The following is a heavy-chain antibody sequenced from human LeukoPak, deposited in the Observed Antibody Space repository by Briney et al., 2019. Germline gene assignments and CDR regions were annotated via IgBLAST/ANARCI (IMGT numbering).Heavy chain of an antibody. J-gene: IGHJ4*02. CDR1: GFTFSNYW. CDR3: AKDRVVVVPAASGAFDY. V-gene: IGHV3-7*01. D-gene: IGHD2-2*01. CDR2: IKDDGSEK. Sequence: QPGGSLRLSCAASGFTFSNYWMTWVRQAPGKGLEWVANIKDDGSEKYYVDSVKGRFTISRDNVKNSLYLQMNSLRAEDTAVYYCAKDRVVVVPAASGAFDYWGQGTLVTVSS.